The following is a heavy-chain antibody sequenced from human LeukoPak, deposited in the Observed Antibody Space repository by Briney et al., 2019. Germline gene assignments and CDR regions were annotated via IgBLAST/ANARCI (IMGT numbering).Heavy chain of an antibody. CDR1: GGSFSGYY. V-gene: IGHV4-34*01. D-gene: IGHD5-12*01. J-gene: IGHJ1*01. CDR3: ARGVANPRVYFQH. Sequence: SETLSLTCAVYGGSFSGYYWSWIRQPPGKGLEWIGEINHSGSTNYNPSLKSRVTISVDTSKNQFSLKLSSVTAADTAVYYCARGVANPRVYFQHWGQGTLVTVSS. CDR2: INHSGST.